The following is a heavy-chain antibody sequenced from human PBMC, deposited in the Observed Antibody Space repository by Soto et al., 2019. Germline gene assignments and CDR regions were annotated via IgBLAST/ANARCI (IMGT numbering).Heavy chain of an antibody. D-gene: IGHD1-26*01. J-gene: IGHJ4*02. CDR1: GFTFSSYA. V-gene: IGHV3-30-3*01. CDR2: ISYDGSNK. Sequence: GGSLRLSCAASGFTFSSYAMHWVRQAPGKGLEWVAVISYDGSNKYYADSVKGRFTISRDNSKNTLYLQMNSLRAEDTAVYYCARDREEYSGSYGLWGQGTLVTVSS. CDR3: ARDREEYSGSYGL.